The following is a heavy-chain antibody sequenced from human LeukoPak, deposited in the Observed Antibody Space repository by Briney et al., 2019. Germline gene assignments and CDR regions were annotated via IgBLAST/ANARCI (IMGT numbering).Heavy chain of an antibody. CDR3: AHNYDSSGSTGDY. Sequence: GGSLRLSCAASGFTFSSYAMSWVRQAPGKGLEWVSAISGSGGSTYYADSVKGRFTISRDNSKNTLYLQMNSLRAEDTAVYYCAHNYDSSGSTGDYWGQGTLVTVSS. CDR2: ISGSGGST. V-gene: IGHV3-23*01. CDR1: GFTFSSYA. J-gene: IGHJ4*02. D-gene: IGHD3-22*01.